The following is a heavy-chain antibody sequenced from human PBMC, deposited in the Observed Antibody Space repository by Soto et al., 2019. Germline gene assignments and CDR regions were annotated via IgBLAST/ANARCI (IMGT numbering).Heavy chain of an antibody. CDR2: ISGSGGST. J-gene: IGHJ4*02. CDR3: AKDPLGYSASVEHFDY. V-gene: IGHV3-23*01. D-gene: IGHD5-12*01. Sequence: GGSLRLSCAASGITFSSYAMSWVRQAPGKGLEWVAVISGSGGSTYYADSVKGRFTISRDNSKNTLDLQMNSLRAEDTAVYYCAKDPLGYSASVEHFDYWGQGTLVTVSS. CDR1: GITFSSYA.